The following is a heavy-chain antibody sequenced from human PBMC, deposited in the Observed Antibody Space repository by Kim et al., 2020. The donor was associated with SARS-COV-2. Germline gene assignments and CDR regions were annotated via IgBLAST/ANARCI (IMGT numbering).Heavy chain of an antibody. CDR3: ARDMHYYDSSGYYPY. Sequence: GGSLRLSCAASGFTFSDYYMSWIRQAPGKGLEWVSYISSSSSYTNYADSVKGRFTISRDNAKNSLYLQMNSLRAEDTAVYYCARDMHYYDSSGYYPYWGQGTLVTVSS. D-gene: IGHD3-22*01. CDR1: GFTFSDYY. V-gene: IGHV3-11*05. J-gene: IGHJ4*02. CDR2: ISSSSSYT.